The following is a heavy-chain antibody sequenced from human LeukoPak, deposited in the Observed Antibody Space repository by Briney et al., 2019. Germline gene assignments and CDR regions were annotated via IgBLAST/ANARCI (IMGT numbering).Heavy chain of an antibody. CDR2: IYTSGST. CDR3: ARGDYGDPYYFDY. D-gene: IGHD4-17*01. Sequence: SETLSLTCTVSGGSISNRNYHWGWIRQPPGKGLEWIGRIYTSGSTNYNPSLKSRVTISVDTSKNQFSLKLSSVTAADTAVYYCARGDYGDPYYFDYWGQGTLVTVSS. V-gene: IGHV4-39*07. CDR1: GGSISNRNYH. J-gene: IGHJ4*02.